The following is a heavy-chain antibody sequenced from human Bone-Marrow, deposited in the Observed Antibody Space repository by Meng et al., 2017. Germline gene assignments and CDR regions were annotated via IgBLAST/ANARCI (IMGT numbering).Heavy chain of an antibody. CDR2: INHSGST. D-gene: IGHD5-18*01. V-gene: IGHV4-34*01. J-gene: IGHJ4*02. CDR1: GGSFSGYY. Sequence: QLQQWGAGLLKPSETLSLTCAVYGGSFSGYYWSWIRQPPGKGLEWIGEINHSGSTNYNPSLKSRVTISVDTSKNQFSLKLSSVTAADTAVYYCARGSWLQLWLQDYWGQGTLVTVSS. CDR3: ARGSWLQLWLQDY.